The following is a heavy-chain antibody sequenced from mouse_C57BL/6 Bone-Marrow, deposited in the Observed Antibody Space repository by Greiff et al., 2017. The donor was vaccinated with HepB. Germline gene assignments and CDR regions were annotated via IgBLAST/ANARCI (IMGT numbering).Heavy chain of an antibody. J-gene: IGHJ2*01. CDR3: ARAARALFDY. D-gene: IGHD3-1*01. CDR1: GFTFSSYA. Sequence: EVKLMESGGGLVKPGGSLKLSCEASGFTFSSYAMSWVRQTPEKRLEWVATINRGGSYTYYPDSVKGRFTISRANAKNTLYLQMSSLRSEDTAMYYCARAARALFDYCGQGTTLTVSS. V-gene: IGHV5-9-3*01. CDR2: INRGGSYT.